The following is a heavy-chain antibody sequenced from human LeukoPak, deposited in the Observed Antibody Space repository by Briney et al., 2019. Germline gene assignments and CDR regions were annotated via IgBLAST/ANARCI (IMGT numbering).Heavy chain of an antibody. V-gene: IGHV1-8*01. D-gene: IGHD3-10*01. CDR1: GYTFTSYD. Sequence: ASVKVSCKASGYTFTSYDINWVRQATGQGLEWMGWMNSNSGNTGYAQKFQGRVTITRNTSITTAYTEMSSLRAEETAVYYGATGEEFGECFDYWGQGTLVTVSS. CDR3: ATGEEFGECFDY. CDR2: MNSNSGNT. J-gene: IGHJ4*02.